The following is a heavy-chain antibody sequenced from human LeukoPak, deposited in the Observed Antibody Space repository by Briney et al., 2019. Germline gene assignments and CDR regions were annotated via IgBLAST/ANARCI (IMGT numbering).Heavy chain of an antibody. CDR2: IWYDGSNK. J-gene: IGHJ4*02. CDR3: AKSNKPYSGYDYGGFDY. V-gene: IGHV3-33*06. CDR1: GFTFSNYG. D-gene: IGHD5-12*01. Sequence: PGKSLRLSCAASGFTFSNYGMHWVRQAPGKGLEWVAIIWYDGSNKYYAGSVKGRFTISRDNSKNTLYLQMNSLRAEDTAVYYCAKSNKPYSGYDYGGFDYWGQGTLVTVSS.